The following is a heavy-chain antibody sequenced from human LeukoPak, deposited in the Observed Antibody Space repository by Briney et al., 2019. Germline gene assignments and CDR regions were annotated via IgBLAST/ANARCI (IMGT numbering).Heavy chain of an antibody. V-gene: IGHV1-69*06. CDR1: GYTFTSYA. CDR3: VTGPEYDFGGY. CDR2: IIPIFGTA. Sequence: GASVKVSCKASGYTFTSYAISWVRQAPGQGLEWMGGIIPIFGTANYAQKFQGRVTITADKSTSTAYMELSSLRSEDTALYYCVTGPEYDFGGYWGQGTLVTVSS. D-gene: IGHD3-3*01. J-gene: IGHJ4*02.